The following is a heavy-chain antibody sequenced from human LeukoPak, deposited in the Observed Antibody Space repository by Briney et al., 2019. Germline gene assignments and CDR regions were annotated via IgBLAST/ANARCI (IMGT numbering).Heavy chain of an antibody. Sequence: GESLQISCKGSGYSFTSYWIGWVRQMPGKVLEWMGIIYPGDSDTRYSPSFQGQVTISVDKSISTAYLQWSSLKASDTAMYYCARQSSGWYNWFDPWGQGTLVTVSS. D-gene: IGHD6-19*01. J-gene: IGHJ5*02. CDR1: GYSFTSYW. CDR3: ARQSSGWYNWFDP. V-gene: IGHV5-51*01. CDR2: IYPGDSDT.